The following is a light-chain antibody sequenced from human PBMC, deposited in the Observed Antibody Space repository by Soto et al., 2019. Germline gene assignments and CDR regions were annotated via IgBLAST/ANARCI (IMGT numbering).Light chain of an antibody. CDR1: QSVSSY. CDR3: QQRSNWPPH. V-gene: IGKV3-11*01. J-gene: IGKJ3*01. CDR2: DAS. Sequence: EIVLTQSPATLSLSPGERATLSCRASQSVSSYLAWYQQKPGQAPRLLIYDASNRATVIPARFSGSGSGTDFTLTISSLEPEDFAVYYCQQRSNWPPHFGPGTKVDIK.